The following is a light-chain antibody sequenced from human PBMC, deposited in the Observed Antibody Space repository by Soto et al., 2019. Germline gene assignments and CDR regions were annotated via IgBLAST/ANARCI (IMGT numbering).Light chain of an antibody. J-gene: IGLJ3*02. Sequence: QSALTQPPSASGSPGQSVTISCTGTSSDVGGYNYVSWYQVHPGKAPKLLIYGVSNRPSGVSNRFSGSKSGNAASLTISGLQAEDEADYYCYSYSAYTTLWVFGGGTKLTVL. CDR2: GVS. CDR1: SSDVGGYNY. CDR3: YSYSAYTTLWV. V-gene: IGLV2-14*01.